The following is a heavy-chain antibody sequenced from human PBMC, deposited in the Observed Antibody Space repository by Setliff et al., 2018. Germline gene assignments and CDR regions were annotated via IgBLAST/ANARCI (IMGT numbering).Heavy chain of an antibody. D-gene: IGHD6-13*01. J-gene: IGHJ6*03. Sequence: PSETLSLTCAVYGGSFSGYYWSWIRQPPGKRLEWIGEIIHSGSTNYNPSLKSRVTISMDTSKNQFSLKVRSMTAADTAVYYCPKQGSYYYYMDVWGKGTTVTVSS. CDR1: GGSFSGYY. CDR2: IIHSGST. V-gene: IGHV4-34*12. CDR3: PKQGSYYYYMDV.